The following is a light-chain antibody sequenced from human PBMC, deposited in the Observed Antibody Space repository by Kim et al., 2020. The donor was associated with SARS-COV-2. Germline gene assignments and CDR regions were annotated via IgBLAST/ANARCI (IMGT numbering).Light chain of an antibody. CDR1: RNVNSY. V-gene: IGKV3-11*01. J-gene: IGKJ4*01. CDR3: QQCNDWPLT. CDR2: DAS. Sequence: FSPGERATLSCRASRNVNSYLAWYQQKPGQPPRLLISDASNRASGIPARFSGSGSGTDFTLTISSLEPEDAAVYYCQQCNDWPLTFGGGTKVDIK.